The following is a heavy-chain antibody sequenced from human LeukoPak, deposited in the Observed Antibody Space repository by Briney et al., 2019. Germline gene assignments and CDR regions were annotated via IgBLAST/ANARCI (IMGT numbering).Heavy chain of an antibody. V-gene: IGHV4-31*03. D-gene: IGHD2-15*01. CDR3: ARRDCSGGSCYGRWFDP. CDR2: IYYSGST. J-gene: IGHJ5*02. CDR1: GGSISSGGY. Sequence: SQTLSLTCTLSGGSISSGGYWSWIRQHPGKGLEWIGYIYYSGSTYYNPSLKSRVTISVDTSKNQFSLKLSSVTAADTAVYYCARRDCSGGSCYGRWFDPWGQGTLVTVSS.